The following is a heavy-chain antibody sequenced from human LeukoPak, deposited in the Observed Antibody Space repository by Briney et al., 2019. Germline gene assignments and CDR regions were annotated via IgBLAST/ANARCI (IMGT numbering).Heavy chain of an antibody. J-gene: IGHJ4*02. V-gene: IGHV1-2*02. Sequence: GASVKVSCKASGYTFTDYYIHWVRQAPGQGLEWMGWINPNSGGTNYAQKFQGRVTMTRDTSISTAYMELSRLRSDDTAVYYCAREGPYCGGDCSQDLNFDYWGQGTLVTVSS. CDR1: GYTFTDYY. D-gene: IGHD2-21*02. CDR2: INPNSGGT. CDR3: AREGPYCGGDCSQDLNFDY.